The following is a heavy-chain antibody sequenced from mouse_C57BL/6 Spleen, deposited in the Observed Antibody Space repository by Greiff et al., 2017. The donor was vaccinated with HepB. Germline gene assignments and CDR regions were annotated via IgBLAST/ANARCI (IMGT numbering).Heavy chain of an antibody. CDR2: ISSGGDYI. V-gene: IGHV5-9-1*02. D-gene: IGHD2-4*01. CDR1: GFTFSSYA. CDR3: TREYYDPYAMDY. Sequence: EVKVVESGEGLVKPGGSLKLSCAASGFTFSSYAMSWVRQTPEKRLEWVAYISSGGDYIYYADTVKGRFTISRDNARNTLYLQMSSLKSEDTAMYYCTREYYDPYAMDYWGQGTSVTVSS. J-gene: IGHJ4*01.